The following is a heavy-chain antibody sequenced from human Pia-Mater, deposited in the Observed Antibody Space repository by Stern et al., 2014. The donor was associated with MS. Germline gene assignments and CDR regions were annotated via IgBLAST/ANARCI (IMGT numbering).Heavy chain of an antibody. CDR3: ARDGRHTDNYGLDV. CDR1: GGTFNVYA. CDR2: IIPIFCTA. V-gene: IGHV1-69*01. J-gene: IGHJ6*02. D-gene: IGHD3-9*01. Sequence: QVQLVQSGAEVKKPGSSVKVSCKASGGTFNVYAINWLRQAPGQGLEWMGGIIPIFCTANYAQKFQGRVTIAADESTRTSSMQLSSLRYDDTAVYYCARDGRHTDNYGLDVWGQGTTVTVSS.